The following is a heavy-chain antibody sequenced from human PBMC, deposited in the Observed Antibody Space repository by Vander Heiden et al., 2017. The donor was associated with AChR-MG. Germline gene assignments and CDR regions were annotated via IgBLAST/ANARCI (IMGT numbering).Heavy chain of an antibody. D-gene: IGHD1-26*01. CDR3: ARDPDIVGGTAFDH. J-gene: IGHJ4*02. CDR1: GCTFRNYS. V-gene: IGHV3-48*02. CDR2: ISSTSSTI. Sequence: EVQLVESGGGLVQPGGSLRLSCAASGCTFRNYSMNWVRQAAGKGPAWVSYISSTSSTIYYADSVKGRFTISRDNTKNSLYLQMNSLRDEDTAVYFCARDPDIVGGTAFDHWGQGILVTVSS.